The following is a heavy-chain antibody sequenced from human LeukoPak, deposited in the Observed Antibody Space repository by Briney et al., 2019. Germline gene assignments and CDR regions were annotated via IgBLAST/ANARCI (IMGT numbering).Heavy chain of an antibody. D-gene: IGHD6-19*01. Sequence: APVKVSCKASGYTFTGYDINWVRQAAGQGLEWMGWMDANSGNTGYAQKFQGRVTMTRDTSVSTAYMELNSLRSEDTAVYYCTRALSGCVLCFDYWGQGSLVTVSS. J-gene: IGHJ4*02. V-gene: IGHV1-8*01. CDR3: TRALSGCVLCFDY. CDR2: MDANSGNT. CDR1: GYTFTGYD.